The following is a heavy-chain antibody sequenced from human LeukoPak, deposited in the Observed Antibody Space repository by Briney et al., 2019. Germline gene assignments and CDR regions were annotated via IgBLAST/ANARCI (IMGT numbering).Heavy chain of an antibody. J-gene: IGHJ4*02. D-gene: IGHD3-22*01. Sequence: ASVKVSRKASGYTFTGYYMHWVRQAPGQGLEWMGWINPNSGGTNYAQKFQGRVTMTRDTSISTAYMELSRLRSDDTAVYYCARSRHSSGLFDYWGQGTLVTVSS. CDR1: GYTFTGYY. CDR3: ARSRHSSGLFDY. V-gene: IGHV1-2*02. CDR2: INPNSGGT.